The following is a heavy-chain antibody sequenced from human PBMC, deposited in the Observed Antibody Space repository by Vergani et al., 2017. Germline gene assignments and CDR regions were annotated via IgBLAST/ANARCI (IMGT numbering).Heavy chain of an antibody. CDR3: AVRPRVNLWGGESVTKRTFDY. CDR2: INNDGHT. D-gene: IGHD3-16*01. J-gene: IGHJ4*02. Sequence: QVQLQQWGAGVVKPSGTLSLTCAVFGESFSSFYWSWIRQPPGKGLVWSGEINNDGHTNYNPSPESRVTVSRYTAKIQICLNLMSVTAADTAMYYCAVRPRVNLWGGESVTKRTFDYWSQGSLVTVSS. V-gene: IGHV4-34*02. CDR1: GESFSSFY.